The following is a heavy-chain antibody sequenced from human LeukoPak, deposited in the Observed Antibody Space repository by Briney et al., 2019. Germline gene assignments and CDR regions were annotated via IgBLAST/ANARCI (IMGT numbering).Heavy chain of an antibody. J-gene: IGHJ4*02. CDR3: AREVGDDYVWGSYRFFDY. CDR2: IYTSGST. D-gene: IGHD3-16*02. Sequence: PSQTLSLTCAVSGGSISSGSYYWSWIRQPAGKGLEWIGRIYTSGSTNYNPSLKSRVTISVDTSKNQFSLKLSSVTAADTAVYYCAREVGDDYVWGSYRFFDYWGQGTLVTVSS. V-gene: IGHV4-61*02. CDR1: GGSISSGSYY.